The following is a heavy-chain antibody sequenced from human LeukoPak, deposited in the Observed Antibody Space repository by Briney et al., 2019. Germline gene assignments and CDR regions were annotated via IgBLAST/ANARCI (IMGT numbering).Heavy chain of an antibody. Sequence: GGSLRLSCAASGFTFSSYGMHWVRQAPGKGLEWVAVISYDGSNKYYADSVKGRFTISRDNSKNTLYPQMNSLRAEDTAVYYCAKEAGEQWLSYFDYWGQGTLVTVSS. CDR1: GFTFSSYG. CDR2: ISYDGSNK. D-gene: IGHD6-19*01. J-gene: IGHJ4*02. CDR3: AKEAGEQWLSYFDY. V-gene: IGHV3-30*18.